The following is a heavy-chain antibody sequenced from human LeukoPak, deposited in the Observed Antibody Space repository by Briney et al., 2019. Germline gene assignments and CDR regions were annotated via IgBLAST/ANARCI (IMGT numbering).Heavy chain of an antibody. CDR3: VRGRDGSF. D-gene: IGHD5-24*01. V-gene: IGHV3-7*01. CDR2: IKYDESEK. CDR1: GFFFYSYL. J-gene: IGHJ4*02. Sequence: GSLRLSFSTSGFFFYSYLMTWVRPAPGKGLEWVANIKYDESEKYLVESVKGRFTISRDNAQNSLFLQMDSLRVEDTAVYYCVRGRDGSFWGRGTQVTVSS.